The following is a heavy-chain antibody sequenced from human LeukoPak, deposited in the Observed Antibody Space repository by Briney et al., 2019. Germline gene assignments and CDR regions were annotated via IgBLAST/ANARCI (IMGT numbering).Heavy chain of an antibody. D-gene: IGHD3-10*01. J-gene: IGHJ4*02. V-gene: IGHV1-69*05. CDR2: IIPIVGRA. CDR1: GGTFSSYA. CDR3: ARDGAPYGGSGSYYPLYYFDY. Sequence: GASVKVSCKASGGTFSSYAMSWVRQAPGKGLEWMGGIIPIVGRANYAQKFKGRVTITTDESTSTAYMEMSSLRSEDTAVYYCARDGAPYGGSGSYYPLYYFDYWGQGTLVTVSS.